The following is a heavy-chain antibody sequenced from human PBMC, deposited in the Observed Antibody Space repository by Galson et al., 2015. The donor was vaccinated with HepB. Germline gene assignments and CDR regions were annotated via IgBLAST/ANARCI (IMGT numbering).Heavy chain of an antibody. D-gene: IGHD5-24*01. V-gene: IGHV3-23*01. Sequence: SLRLSCAASGFTFSGYAMSWVRQAPGKGLEWVSGISGSGGSTYYADSLKGRLTISRDNSKNTLFLRMNSLRAEDTAVYYCAKGHGYNSAGVDYWGQGTLVTVSS. CDR3: AKGHGYNSAGVDY. CDR1: GFTFSGYA. J-gene: IGHJ4*02. CDR2: ISGSGGST.